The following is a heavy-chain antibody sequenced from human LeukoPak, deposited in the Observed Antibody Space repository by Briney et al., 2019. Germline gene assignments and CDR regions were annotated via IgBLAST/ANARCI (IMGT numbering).Heavy chain of an antibody. J-gene: IGHJ6*03. CDR1: GGSISSSSYY. CDR2: IYTSGST. D-gene: IGHD1-26*01. V-gene: IGHV4-61*02. CDR3: ARVRGSSGSYEYYHYMDV. Sequence: SETLTLTCTVSGGSISSSSYYWSWIRQPAGKGLEWIGRIYTSGSTNYNPSLKSRVTMSVDTSKKQFSLKLSSVTAADTAVYYCARVRGSSGSYEYYHYMDVWGKGTTVTISS.